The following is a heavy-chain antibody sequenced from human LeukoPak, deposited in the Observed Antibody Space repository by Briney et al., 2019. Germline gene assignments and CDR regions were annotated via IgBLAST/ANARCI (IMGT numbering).Heavy chain of an antibody. CDR1: GGPISSGSYY. J-gene: IGHJ5*02. V-gene: IGHV4-61*02. D-gene: IGHD3-22*01. CDR2: IYTSGST. CDR3: ARGALRGGYYNWFDP. Sequence: SETLSLTCTVSGGPISSGSYYWSWIRQPAGKGLEWIGRIYTSGSTNYNPSLKSRVTISVDTSKNQFSLKLSSVTAADTAVYYCARGALRGGYYNWFDPWGQGTLVTVSS.